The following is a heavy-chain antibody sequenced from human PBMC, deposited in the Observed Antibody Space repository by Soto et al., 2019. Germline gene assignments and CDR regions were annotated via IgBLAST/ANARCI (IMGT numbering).Heavy chain of an antibody. Sequence: EVQLVESGGGLVQPGRSLRLSCAASGFTFDDYAMHWVRQAPGKGLEWVSGISWNSGSIGYADSVKGRFTISRDNAKNSMYLQMNSLRAEDTALYYCATTSPYSCSFSAYYMDVWGKGTTVTVSS. V-gene: IGHV3-9*01. CDR2: ISWNSGSI. J-gene: IGHJ6*03. D-gene: IGHD6-6*01. CDR1: GFTFDDYA. CDR3: ATTSPYSCSFSAYYMDV.